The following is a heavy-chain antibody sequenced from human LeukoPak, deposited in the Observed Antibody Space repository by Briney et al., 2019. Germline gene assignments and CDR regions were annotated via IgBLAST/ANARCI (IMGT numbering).Heavy chain of an antibody. J-gene: IGHJ6*03. CDR2: INHSGST. V-gene: IGHV4-34*01. CDR3: AGWPSSYYYYYMDV. Sequence: PSETLSLTCAVYDEPFSTYYWTWIRQPPGKGLEWIGEINHSGSTTYNPSLKSRVTISVDTSKNQFSLKLSSVTAADTAVYYCAGWPSSYYYYYMDVWGKGTTVTVS. D-gene: IGHD6-6*01. CDR1: DEPFSTYY.